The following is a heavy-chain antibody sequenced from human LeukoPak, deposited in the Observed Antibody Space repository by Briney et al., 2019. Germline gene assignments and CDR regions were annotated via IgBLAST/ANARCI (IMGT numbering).Heavy chain of an antibody. Sequence: SVNVSCKPSGYTSTNYGTSWVRQAPGLGHEWIGWISAYNGNTNYAQKVQGRVTMTTDTSTSTAYMELRSLRFDDTAVYYCARDQSVRLLQTSSTYFKHVFAIWGQGSMVTVSS. D-gene: IGHD6-13*01. CDR2: ISAYNGNT. V-gene: IGHV1-18*01. CDR1: GYTSTNYG. CDR3: ARDQSVRLLQTSSTYFKHVFAI. J-gene: IGHJ3*02.